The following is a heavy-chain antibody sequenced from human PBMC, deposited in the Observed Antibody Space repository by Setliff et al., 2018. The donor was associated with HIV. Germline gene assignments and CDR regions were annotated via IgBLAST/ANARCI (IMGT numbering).Heavy chain of an antibody. CDR2: INHSGST. V-gene: IGHV4-34*01. CDR3: ARGSDYPGSWFRPFSLDF. J-gene: IGHJ4*01. CDR1: GGSFSAYH. Sequence: PAETLSLTCAVYGGSFSAYHWSWIRQTPGKGLEWLGEINHSGSTAYNLALESRVSMSRDTSKNQCSLQLTSVTAADTAIYYCARGSDYPGSWFRPFSLDFWGHGKLVTVSS. D-gene: IGHD3-22*01.